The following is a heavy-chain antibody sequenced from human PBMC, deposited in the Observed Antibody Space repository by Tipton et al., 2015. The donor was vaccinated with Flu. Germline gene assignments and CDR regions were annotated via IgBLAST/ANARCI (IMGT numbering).Heavy chain of an antibody. CDR3: AKEGSYNILTNYYNKGVDP. Sequence: PGLVKPSETLSLTCTVSGGSISSYYWSWTRQPPGKGLEWIGYIYYSGSTNYNPSLKSRVTISVDTSKNQFSLKLSSVTAADTAVYYCAKEGSYNILTNYYNKGVDPWGQGTLVIVSS. CDR1: GGSISSYY. V-gene: IGHV4-59*12. D-gene: IGHD3-9*01. CDR2: IYYSGST. J-gene: IGHJ5*02.